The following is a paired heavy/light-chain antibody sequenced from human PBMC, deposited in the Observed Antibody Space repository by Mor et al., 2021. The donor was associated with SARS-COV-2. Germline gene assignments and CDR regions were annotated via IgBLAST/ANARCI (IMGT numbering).Heavy chain of an antibody. D-gene: IGHD6-6*01. CDR3: ARGLAARSNWFDP. V-gene: IGHV4-59*01. J-gene: IGHJ5*02. CDR1: GGSISTSY. Sequence: QVQLQESGPGLVKPSETLSLTCTVSGGSISTSYWNWIRQPPGKGLEWIGYIYYGGSTNHNPSLKSRVTMSVDTSKNQFSLKLSSLTAADTAVYYCARGLAARSNWFDPWGQGTLVTVSS. CDR2: IYYGGST.
Light chain of an antibody. CDR3: QTWGTGIVV. V-gene: IGLV4-69*01. CDR1: SGHSSYA. J-gene: IGLJ2*01. Sequence: QLVLTQSPSASASLGASVKLTCTLSSGHSSYAIAWHQQQPEKGPRYLMKLNSDGSHTKGDGIPDRFSGSSSGAERYLTISSLQSEDEADYYCQTWGTGIVVFGGGTKLTVL. CDR2: LNSDGSH.